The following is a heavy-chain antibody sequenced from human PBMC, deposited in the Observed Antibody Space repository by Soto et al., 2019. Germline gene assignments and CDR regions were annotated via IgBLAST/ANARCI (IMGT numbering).Heavy chain of an antibody. CDR3: ARDVESGSSQYYYYFYGMDV. J-gene: IGHJ6*02. D-gene: IGHD1-26*01. CDR2: LSYDGSNK. Sequence: QVQLVESGGGVVQPGRSLRLSCAASGFTFSSNAMHWVRQAPGKGLEWVAVLSYDGSNKYYADSVKGRFTISRDNSKNTLYLQMDSLRTEDTALYYCARDVESGSSQYYYYFYGMDVWGQGTTVVVSS. V-gene: IGHV3-30-3*01. CDR1: GFTFSSNA.